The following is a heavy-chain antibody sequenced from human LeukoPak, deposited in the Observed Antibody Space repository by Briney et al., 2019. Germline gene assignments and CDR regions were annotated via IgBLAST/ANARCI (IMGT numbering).Heavy chain of an antibody. D-gene: IGHD1-26*01. J-gene: IGHJ3*02. Sequence: GGSLRLSCAASGFTVSSNYMTWVRQAPGKGLEWVSSIYSAGATHYAESVKGRFTISRDNSKNTLYLQMNSLRAEDMAVYYCARIEWERLGRAFDIWGQGTMVTVSS. CDR1: GFTVSSNY. V-gene: IGHV3-53*01. CDR3: ARIEWERLGRAFDI. CDR2: IYSAGAT.